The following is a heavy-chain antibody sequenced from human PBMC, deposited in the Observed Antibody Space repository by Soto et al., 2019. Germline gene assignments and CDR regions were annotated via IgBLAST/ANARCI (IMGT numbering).Heavy chain of an antibody. D-gene: IGHD3-10*01. CDR2: ISGSDGRT. J-gene: IGHJ4*02. CDR1: GFTFSSYA. CDR3: ARDYPLVGEFYYFFDY. V-gene: IGHV3-23*01. Sequence: EVQLLESGGGLVQPGGSLRLSCAASGFTFSSYAMTWVRQAPGKGLQWVSTISGSDGRTSYADSVKGRFTISRDNSKNTVYLQMNSLGAEDTGIYYCARDYPLVGEFYYFFDYWGQGALVTVSS.